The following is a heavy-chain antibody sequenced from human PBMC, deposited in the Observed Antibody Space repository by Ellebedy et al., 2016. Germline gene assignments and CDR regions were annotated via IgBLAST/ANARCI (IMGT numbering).Heavy chain of an antibody. CDR2: ISGSGDST. V-gene: IGHV3-23*01. Sequence: GGSLRLSCAASGFTFSSYAMSWVRQAPGKGLEWVSGISGSGDSTYYADSVKGRFTISRDNSKNTLYLQMNSLRAEDTAVYYCARNYYDFWSGPDYWGQGTLVTVSS. J-gene: IGHJ4*02. CDR1: GFTFSSYA. D-gene: IGHD3-3*01. CDR3: ARNYYDFWSGPDY.